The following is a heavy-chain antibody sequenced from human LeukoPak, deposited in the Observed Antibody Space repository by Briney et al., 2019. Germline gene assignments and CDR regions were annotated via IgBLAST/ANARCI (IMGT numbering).Heavy chain of an antibody. Sequence: GASVKVSCKASGYTFISYGISWVRQAPGQGPEWMGWISAYNGNTNYAQKLQGRVTMTTDTSTSTAYMELRSLRSDDTAVYYCARVTVEYSSSADDYWGQGTLVTVSS. CDR3: ARVTVEYSSSADDY. CDR1: GYTFISYG. CDR2: ISAYNGNT. J-gene: IGHJ4*02. V-gene: IGHV1-18*01. D-gene: IGHD6-6*01.